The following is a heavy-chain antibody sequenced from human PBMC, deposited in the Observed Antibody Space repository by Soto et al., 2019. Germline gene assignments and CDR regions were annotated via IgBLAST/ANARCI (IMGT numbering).Heavy chain of an antibody. CDR3: ASPSGVLGNGAFDH. CDR1: GGSISSSSYY. V-gene: IGHV4-39*01. J-gene: IGHJ3*01. CDR2: IYYSGTI. D-gene: IGHD3-10*01. Sequence: PSETLSLTCTVSGGSISSSSYYWGWIRQPPGKGLEWIGSIYYSGTIYYTPSLKSRVTISVDTSKNQFSLKLSSVTAADTAVYFCASPSGVLGNGAFDHWGQGAMVTVSS.